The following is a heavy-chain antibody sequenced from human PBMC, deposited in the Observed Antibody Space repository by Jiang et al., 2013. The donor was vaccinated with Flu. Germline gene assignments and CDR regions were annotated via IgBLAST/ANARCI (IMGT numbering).Heavy chain of an antibody. Sequence: PGLVKPSGTLSLTCAVIGGSISSFNWWSWVRQPPGKGLEWIGEIYHTGNTNYNSSLKSRVTISLDKSKNQFSLKLTSVTAADTAVYYCARDYPDSSSWAINAFDIWGPGTMVTVSS. CDR3: ARDYPDSSSWAINAFDI. D-gene: IGHD6-13*01. V-gene: IGHV4-4*02. CDR1: GGSISSFNW. CDR2: IYHTGNT. J-gene: IGHJ3*02.